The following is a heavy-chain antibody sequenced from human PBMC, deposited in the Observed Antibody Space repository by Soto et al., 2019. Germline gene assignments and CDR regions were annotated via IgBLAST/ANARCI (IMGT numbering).Heavy chain of an antibody. CDR3: AKDRSSSGTTVRFDP. Sequence: HPGGSLRLSCAATGFTFSSYAMSWVRQAPGKGLEWVSSISGTGGSTYYADSVKGRFTISRDNSKKTLFLQKNNQRAEDTSVYYCAKDRSSSGTTVRFDPWGLGTLVTVSS. V-gene: IGHV3-23*01. CDR2: ISGTGGST. J-gene: IGHJ5*02. CDR1: GFTFSSYA. D-gene: IGHD1-1*01.